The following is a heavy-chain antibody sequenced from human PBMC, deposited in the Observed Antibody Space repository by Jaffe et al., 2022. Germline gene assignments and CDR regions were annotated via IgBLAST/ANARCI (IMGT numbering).Heavy chain of an antibody. CDR3: AKGPIYDYIWGRSGYFDY. CDR1: GFTFSSYA. Sequence: EVQLLESGGGLVQPGGSLRLSCAASGFTFSSYAMSWVRQAPGKGLEWVSAISGSGGSTYYADSVKGRFTISRDNSKNTLYLQMNSLRAEDTAVYYCAKGPIYDYIWGRSGYFDYWGQGTLVTVSS. J-gene: IGHJ4*02. D-gene: IGHD3-16*01. V-gene: IGHV3-23*01. CDR2: ISGSGGST.